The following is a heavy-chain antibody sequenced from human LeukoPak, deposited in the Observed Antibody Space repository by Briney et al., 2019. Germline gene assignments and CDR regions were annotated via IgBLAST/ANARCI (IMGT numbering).Heavy chain of an antibody. CDR1: GGSSSGYY. CDR2: INHSGST. CDR3: ARPSRSGIAAAGTFGY. V-gene: IGHV4-34*01. D-gene: IGHD6-13*01. Sequence: SETLSLTCAVYGGSSSGYYWSWIRQPPGKGLEWIGEINHSGSTNYNPSLKSRVTISVDTSKNQFSLKLSSVTAADTAVYYCARPSRSGIAAAGTFGYWGQGTLVTVSS. J-gene: IGHJ4*02.